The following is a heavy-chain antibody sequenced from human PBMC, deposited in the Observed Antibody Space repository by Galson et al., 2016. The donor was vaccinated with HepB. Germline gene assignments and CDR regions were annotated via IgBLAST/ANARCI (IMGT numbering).Heavy chain of an antibody. V-gene: IGHV3-7*04. CDR2: INQDGTEK. J-gene: IGHJ4*02. Sequence: SLRLSCAGSGFTFSRYGMTWVRQAPGKGLEWVANINQDGTEKHYLDSVRGRFTISRDNAKSSLFLQMNSLRAEDTAVYFCARAYQYTLDYWGQGTLVTVSS. D-gene: IGHD1-1*01. CDR1: GFTFSRYG. CDR3: ARAYQYTLDY.